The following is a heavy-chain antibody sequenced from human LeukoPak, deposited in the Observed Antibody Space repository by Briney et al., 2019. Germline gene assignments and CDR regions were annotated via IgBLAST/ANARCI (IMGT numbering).Heavy chain of an antibody. D-gene: IGHD4-17*01. V-gene: IGHV3-21*01. CDR3: ARERGGYGDYVLGDFDY. CDR1: GFTFSSYS. J-gene: IGHJ4*02. CDR2: ISSSSSYI. Sequence: GGSLRLSCAASGFTFSSYSMNWVRQAPGKGLEWVSSISSSSSYIYYADSVKGRFTISRDNAKNSLYLQMNSLRADDTAVYYCARERGGYGDYVLGDFDYWGQGTLVTVSS.